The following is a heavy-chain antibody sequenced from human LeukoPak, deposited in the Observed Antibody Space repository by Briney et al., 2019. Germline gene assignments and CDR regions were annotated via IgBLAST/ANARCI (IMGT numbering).Heavy chain of an antibody. CDR2: ISYDGSHK. V-gene: IGHV3-30*03. CDR1: EFTFSSYP. Sequence: GGPLNLPFQPSEFTFSSYPLHWVGKAPGKGLKWVAVISYDGSHKYADSVKGRFTISRDNSKNTLYLQMNSLRAEDTAVYYCALNRGSGWYFHYWGQGTLVTVSS. J-gene: IGHJ4*02. CDR3: ALNRGSGWYFHY. D-gene: IGHD6-19*01.